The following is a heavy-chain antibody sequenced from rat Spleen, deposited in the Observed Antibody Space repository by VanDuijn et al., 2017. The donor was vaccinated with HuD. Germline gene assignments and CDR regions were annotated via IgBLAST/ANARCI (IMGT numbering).Heavy chain of an antibody. V-gene: IGHV5-20*01. CDR3: ARYTYYGYLDY. CDR1: GFTFSDYF. Sequence: EVQLVESDGGLVQPGRSLKLSCAASGFTFSDYFMAWVRQAPAKGLEWVASISSCGGGTYYPDSVKGRFTISRDNAKNTLNRQMDSLRSEDTATYYCARYTYYGYLDYWGQGVMVTVSS. D-gene: IGHD1-9*01. J-gene: IGHJ2*01. CDR2: ISSCGGGT.